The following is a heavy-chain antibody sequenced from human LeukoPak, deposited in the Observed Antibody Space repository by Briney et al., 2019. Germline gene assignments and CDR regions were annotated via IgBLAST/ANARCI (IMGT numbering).Heavy chain of an antibody. D-gene: IGHD1-26*01. CDR2: INHSGST. V-gene: IGHV4-34*01. CDR1: GGSFSGYY. CDR3: ANLIVGAAQGWFDP. Sequence: SETLSLTCAVYGGSFSGYYWSWIRQPPGKGLEWIGEINHSGSTNYNPSLKSRVTISVDTSKNQFSLKLSSVTAADTAVYYCANLIVGAAQGWFDPWGQGTLVTASS. J-gene: IGHJ5*02.